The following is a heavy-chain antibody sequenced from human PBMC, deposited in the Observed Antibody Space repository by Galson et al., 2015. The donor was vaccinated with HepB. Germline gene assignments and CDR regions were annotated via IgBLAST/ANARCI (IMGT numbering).Heavy chain of an antibody. J-gene: IGHJ3*02. Sequence: SVKVSCKASGYTFTSYYMHWVRQAPGQGLEWMGLINPSGGTTTYAQKFQGRVTMTRDTSTDTVYIQLSSLRSEDTAVYCCARGGRFHNAFDIWGQGTMVTVSS. CDR2: INPSGGTT. CDR3: ARGGRFHNAFDI. V-gene: IGHV1-46*01. CDR1: GYTFTSYY. D-gene: IGHD3-3*01.